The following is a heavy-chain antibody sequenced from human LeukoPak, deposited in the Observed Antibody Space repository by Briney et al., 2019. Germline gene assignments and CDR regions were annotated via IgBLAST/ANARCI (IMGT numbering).Heavy chain of an antibody. CDR1: GFTFSSYA. D-gene: IGHD6-13*01. CDR3: AKGPASTWYKSYFDC. Sequence: GGSLRLSCAASGFTFSSYAMSWVRQAPGMGLEWVSGISANGGSTYYADSVKGRFSISRDNSKKTLYLQMNSLRADDTATYYCAKGPASTWYKSYFDCWGQGTLVTVSS. J-gene: IGHJ4*02. CDR2: ISANGGST. V-gene: IGHV3-23*01.